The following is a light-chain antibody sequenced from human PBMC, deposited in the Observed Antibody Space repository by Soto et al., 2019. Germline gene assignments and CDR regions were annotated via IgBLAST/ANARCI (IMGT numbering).Light chain of an antibody. CDR3: CSYATSGVV. V-gene: IGLV2-23*01. CDR1: SNDVGFSKF. J-gene: IGLJ2*01. Sequence: QSVLTQPASVSASPGQSITISCTATSNDVGFSKFVSWYQQQPGKSPQVLVYEGTKRPSGVSLRFSGSHSVNAASLTISDIHIEDEADYYCCSYATSGVVFGGGTKPPS. CDR2: EGT.